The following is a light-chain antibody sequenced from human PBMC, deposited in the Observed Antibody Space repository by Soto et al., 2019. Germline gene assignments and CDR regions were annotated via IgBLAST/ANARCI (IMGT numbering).Light chain of an antibody. CDR3: QQYYSTPLT. V-gene: IGKV4-1*01. J-gene: IGKJ4*01. CDR2: WAS. CDR1: QSVLYSSTNNNY. Sequence: DIVMTQSPDSLAVSLGERATINCKSSQSVLYSSTNNNYLAWHQQKPGQPPKLLIYWASTRESGVPDRFSGSGSGTDFTLTISSLQAEDVAVYYCQQYYSTPLTFGGGTKVDIK.